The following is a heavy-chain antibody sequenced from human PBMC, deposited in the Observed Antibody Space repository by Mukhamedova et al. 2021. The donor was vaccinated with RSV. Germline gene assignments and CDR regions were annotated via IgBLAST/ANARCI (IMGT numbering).Heavy chain of an antibody. V-gene: IGHV3-23*01. CDR2: ISGSGGST. D-gene: IGHD3-22*01. Sequence: APGKGLEWVSAISGSGGSTYYADSVKGRFTISRDNSKNTLYLQMNSLRAEDTAVYYCAKFYDSSGYYLFDYWGQGTLVTVSS. CDR3: AKFYDSSGYYLFDY. J-gene: IGHJ4*02.